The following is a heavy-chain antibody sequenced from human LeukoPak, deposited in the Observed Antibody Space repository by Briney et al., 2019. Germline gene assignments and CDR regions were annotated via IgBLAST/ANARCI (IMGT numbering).Heavy chain of an antibody. CDR3: ARDYVASSTSVWSYYYLDV. D-gene: IGHD2-2*01. CDR2: INPNGNDT. CDR1: GYTFTGYY. Sequence: ASVKVSCKASGYTFTGYYMHWVRQAPGQGLEWMGMINPNGNDTNYARNFQGRLTVTSDTSTNTVYMELSSLRSDDTAVYYCARDYVASSTSVWSYYYLDVWGKGTTVSVSS. V-gene: IGHV1-46*01. J-gene: IGHJ6*03.